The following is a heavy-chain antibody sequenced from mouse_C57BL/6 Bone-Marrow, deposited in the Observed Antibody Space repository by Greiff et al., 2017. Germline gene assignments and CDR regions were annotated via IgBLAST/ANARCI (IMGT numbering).Heavy chain of an antibody. J-gene: IGHJ3*01. Sequence: QVQLQQPGAELVMPGASVKLSCKASGYTFTSYWMHWVKQRPGQGLEWIGEIDPSDSYTNYNQKFKGKSTLTVDKSSSTAYMQLSRLTSEDSAVYYCARGGWLRFAYWGQGTLVTVSA. D-gene: IGHD2-3*01. V-gene: IGHV1-69*01. CDR3: ARGGWLRFAY. CDR2: IDPSDSYT. CDR1: GYTFTSYW.